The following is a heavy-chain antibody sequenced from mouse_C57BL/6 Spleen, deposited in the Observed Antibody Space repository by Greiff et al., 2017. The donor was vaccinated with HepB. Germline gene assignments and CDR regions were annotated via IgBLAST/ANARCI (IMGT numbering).Heavy chain of an antibody. CDR3: ATTVVAPWYFDY. CDR1: GYAFSSYW. CDR2: IYPGDGDT. D-gene: IGHD1-1*01. Sequence: VQLVESGAELVKPGASVKISCKASGYAFSSYWMNWVKQRPGKGLEWIGQIYPGDGDTNYNGKFKGKATLTADKSSSTAYMQLSSLTSEDSAVYFCATTVVAPWYFDYWGQGTTLTVSS. V-gene: IGHV1-80*01. J-gene: IGHJ2*01.